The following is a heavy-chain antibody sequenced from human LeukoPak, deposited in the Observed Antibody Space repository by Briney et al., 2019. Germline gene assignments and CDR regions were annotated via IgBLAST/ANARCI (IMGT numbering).Heavy chain of an antibody. CDR2: IGGSGGST. J-gene: IGHJ4*02. CDR3: AKVETAAAATLRGFDY. D-gene: IGHD6-13*01. Sequence: GGSLRLFCAASGFTFSSYSMSWGRQAPGKGLEWVSSIGGSGGSTYYADSVKGRFTISRDNSKNTLYLQMNSLRAEDTAVYYCAKVETAAAATLRGFDYWGQGTLVTVSS. CDR1: GFTFSSYS. V-gene: IGHV3-23*01.